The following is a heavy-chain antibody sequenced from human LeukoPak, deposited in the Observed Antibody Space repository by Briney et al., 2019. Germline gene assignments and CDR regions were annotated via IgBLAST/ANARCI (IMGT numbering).Heavy chain of an antibody. CDR2: IDNDGRDT. Sequence: PGGALRLSCAASGFILSSYGCYWVRQVPGKGLEYVSRIDNDGRDTTYAHSVKGRYTNSRDNNKNTVYLQMTSLRPEDTATYYCARGGVQHAFAVWGQGPMVTVSS. CDR1: GFILSSYG. J-gene: IGHJ3*01. V-gene: IGHV3-74*01. D-gene: IGHD3-3*01. CDR3: ARGGVQHAFAV.